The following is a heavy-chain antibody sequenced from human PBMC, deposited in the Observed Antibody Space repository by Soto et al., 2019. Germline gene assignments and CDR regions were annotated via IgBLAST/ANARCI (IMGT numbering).Heavy chain of an antibody. D-gene: IGHD3-10*01. V-gene: IGHV3-23*01. CDR3: AKDHYYGSGPQPYYYYGMDV. CDR1: GFTFSSYA. J-gene: IGHJ6*02. CDR2: ISGSGGST. Sequence: GGSLRLSCAASGFTFSSYAMSWVRQAPGKGLEWVSAISGSGGSTYYADSVKGRFTISRDNSKNTLYLQMNSLRAEDTAVYYCAKDHYYGSGPQPYYYYGMDVWGQGTTVTVSS.